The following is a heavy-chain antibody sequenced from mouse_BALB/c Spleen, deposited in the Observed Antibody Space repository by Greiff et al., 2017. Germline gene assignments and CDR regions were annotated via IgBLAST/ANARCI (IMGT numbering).Heavy chain of an antibody. J-gene: IGHJ4*01. CDR1: GYSITSDYA. D-gene: IGHD1-1*02. CDR3: ASSGGGYHYAMDY. Sequence: EVQLQQSGPGLVKPSQSLSLTCTVTGYSITSDYAWNWIRQFPGNKLEWMGYISYSGSTSYNPSLKSRISITRDTSKNQFFLQLNSVTTEDTATYYCASSGGGYHYAMDYWGQGTSVTVSS. V-gene: IGHV3-2*02. CDR2: ISYSGST.